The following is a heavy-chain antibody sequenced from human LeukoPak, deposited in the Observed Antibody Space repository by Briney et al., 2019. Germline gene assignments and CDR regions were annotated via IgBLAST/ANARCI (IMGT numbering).Heavy chain of an antibody. J-gene: IGHJ3*02. CDR2: ISNDGNDK. CDR1: GFXLGSYA. Sequence: GGSLRLSCAASGFXLGSYAIHWVRQAPGKGLEWVAVISNDGNDKYHADSVKGRFTISRDNPKNTLYLQMNSLRPEDTAVYYCARDEYYAGSGSDAFDIWGQGTMVTVSS. D-gene: IGHD3-22*01. V-gene: IGHV3-30-3*01. CDR3: ARDEYYAGSGSDAFDI.